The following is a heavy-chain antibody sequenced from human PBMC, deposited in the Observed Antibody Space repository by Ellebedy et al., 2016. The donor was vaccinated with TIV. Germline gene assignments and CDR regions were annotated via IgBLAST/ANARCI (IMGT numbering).Heavy chain of an antibody. CDR1: GFTFSSYG. V-gene: IGHV3-33*01. CDR2: IWYDGSNK. CDR3: AREGTGLDY. Sequence: GESLKISXAASGFTFSSYGMHWVRQAPGKGLEWVAVIWYDGSNKYYADSVKGRFTISRDNSKNTLYLQMNSLRAEDTAVYYCAREGTGLDYWGQGTLVTVSS. J-gene: IGHJ4*02. D-gene: IGHD1-14*01.